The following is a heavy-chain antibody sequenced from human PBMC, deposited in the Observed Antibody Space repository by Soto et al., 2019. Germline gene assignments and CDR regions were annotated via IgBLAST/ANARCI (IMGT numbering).Heavy chain of an antibody. CDR2: IIPIFGTA. Sequence: GASVKVSCEACGGSYSSYAISWVRQAPEQGLEWMGGIIPIFGTANYAQKFQGRVTITADESTSTAYMELSSLRSEDTAVYYCARTYYDFWSGSIAVRYGMDVWGQGTTVTVSS. J-gene: IGHJ6*02. CDR3: ARTYYDFWSGSIAVRYGMDV. V-gene: IGHV1-69*13. D-gene: IGHD3-3*01. CDR1: GGSYSSYA.